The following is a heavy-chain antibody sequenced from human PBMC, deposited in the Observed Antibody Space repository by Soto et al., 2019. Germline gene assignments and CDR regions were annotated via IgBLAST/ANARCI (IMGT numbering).Heavy chain of an antibody. CDR3: AAGTLGAVWTQLDD. V-gene: IGHV4-59*08. D-gene: IGHD5-18*01. CDR2: IYYSEST. Sequence: LSLTCDVSGGSFSENYWTWIRQYPGKGLEWSGYIYYSESTNYNPSFKRRVTISVDASRSQFSLKLTSVTAADTALYYCAAGTLGAVWTQLDDWGQGTLVTVSS. J-gene: IGHJ4*02. CDR1: GGSFSENY.